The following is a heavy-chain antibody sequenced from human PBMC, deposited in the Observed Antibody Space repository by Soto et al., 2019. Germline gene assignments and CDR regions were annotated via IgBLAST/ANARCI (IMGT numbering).Heavy chain of an antibody. J-gene: IGHJ4*02. Sequence: GGSLRLSCAASGFTFSSYSMNWVRQAPGKGLEWVSYISSSSSTIYYADSVKGRFTISRDNAKNSLYLQMNSLRAEDTAVYYCARDPRPLVRGEFDYWGQGTLVTVSS. CDR3: ARDPRPLVRGEFDY. V-gene: IGHV3-48*01. CDR1: GFTFSSYS. D-gene: IGHD3-10*01. CDR2: ISSSSSTI.